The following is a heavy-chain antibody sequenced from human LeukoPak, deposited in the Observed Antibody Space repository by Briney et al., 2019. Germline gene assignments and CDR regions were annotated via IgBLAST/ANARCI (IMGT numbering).Heavy chain of an antibody. CDR1: GFTFSSYG. V-gene: IGHV3-30*18. CDR2: IWYDGSKI. D-gene: IGHD6-13*01. Sequence: GRSLRLSCAASGFTFSSYGMHWVRQAPGKGLEWVGIIWYDGSKIYYGDSVKGRFTISRDNSKNTLYLQMNSLRAEDTAVYYCAKDARAASGTSWFDPWGQGTLVTVSS. CDR3: AKDARAASGTSWFDP. J-gene: IGHJ5*02.